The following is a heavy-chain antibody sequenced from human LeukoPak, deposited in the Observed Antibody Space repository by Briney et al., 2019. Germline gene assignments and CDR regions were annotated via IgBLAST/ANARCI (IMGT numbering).Heavy chain of an antibody. V-gene: IGHV3-72*01. CDR1: GFTFSDHF. J-gene: IGHJ4*02. Sequence: GGSLRLSCVVSGFTFSDHFLDWVRQAPGKGLEWVGRSRNKAKSYTTEYAASVKGRFTISRDDPKNSLYLQMNSLKTEDTAVYYCVRVGSVAGSDYLDYWGQGTLVTVSS. D-gene: IGHD6-19*01. CDR3: VRVGSVAGSDYLDY. CDR2: SRNKAKSYTT.